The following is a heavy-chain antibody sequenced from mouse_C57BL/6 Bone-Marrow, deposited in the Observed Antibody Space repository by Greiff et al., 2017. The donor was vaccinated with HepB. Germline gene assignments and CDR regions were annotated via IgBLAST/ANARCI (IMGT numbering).Heavy chain of an antibody. J-gene: IGHJ2*01. Sequence: VQLQQPGAELVMPGASVKLSCKASGYTFTSYWMHWVKQRPGQGLEWIGEIDPSDSYTNYNQKFKGKSTLTVDKSSSTAYMQLSSLTSEDSAVYYCARRGRRLLRLDYWGQGTTLTVSS. CDR2: IDPSDSYT. D-gene: IGHD1-1*01. V-gene: IGHV1-69*01. CDR3: ARRGRRLLRLDY. CDR1: GYTFTSYW.